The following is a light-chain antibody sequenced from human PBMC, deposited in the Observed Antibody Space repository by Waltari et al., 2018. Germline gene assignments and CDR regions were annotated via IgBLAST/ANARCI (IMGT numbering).Light chain of an antibody. CDR1: TGPVTSGHS. CDR3: LLSYGSIWPV. CDR2: DTS. V-gene: IGLV7-46*01. Sequence: QAVVTQEPSLTVSAGGTVTLTCGSSTGPVTSGHSPNWFQQKPGQAPRTLIYDTSNKHSWAPARFSGSLLGGKAALTLSGAQPEDEADYYCLLSYGSIWPVFGGGTKLTVV. J-gene: IGLJ3*02.